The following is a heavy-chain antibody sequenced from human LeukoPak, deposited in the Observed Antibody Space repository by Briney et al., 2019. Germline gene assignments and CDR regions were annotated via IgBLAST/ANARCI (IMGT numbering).Heavy chain of an antibody. CDR3: VPLPIAVAGPHLLDY. J-gene: IGHJ4*02. CDR1: GFTFSTYA. D-gene: IGHD6-19*01. V-gene: IGHV3-64D*09. CDR2: ISSYGGST. Sequence: GGSLRLSCSASGFTFSTYAMHWVRQAPGKGLEYVSAISSYGGSTYYADSVKGRFTISRDNSKNTLYLQMSSLRAEDTAVYYCVPLPIAVAGPHLLDYWGQGTLVTVSS.